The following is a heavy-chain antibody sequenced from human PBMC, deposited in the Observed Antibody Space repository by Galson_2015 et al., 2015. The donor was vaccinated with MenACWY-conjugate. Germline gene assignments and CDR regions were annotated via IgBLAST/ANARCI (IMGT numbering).Heavy chain of an antibody. J-gene: IGHJ5*02. CDR2: ICSGSTT. CDR3: ARSGVGYGERWLDP. Sequence: SLRLSCAASGFTVSTSCMSWVRQAPGEGLEWVSIICSGSTTKYADSVKGRFTISGDNSKSTVYLQMNSLRVEDTAMYYSARSGVGYGERWLDPWGQGTLVTVSS. D-gene: IGHD3-3*01. V-gene: IGHV3-53*01. CDR1: GFTVSTSC.